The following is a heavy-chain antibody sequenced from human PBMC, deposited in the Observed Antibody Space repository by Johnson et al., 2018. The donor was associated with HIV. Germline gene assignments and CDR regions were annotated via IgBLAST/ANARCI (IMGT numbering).Heavy chain of an antibody. CDR3: AKHMRNWDSDAFDI. CDR1: GFTFGSYA. D-gene: IGHD1-7*01. CDR2: ISYDGSNK. V-gene: IGHV3-30*04. Sequence: QVQLVESGGGVVQPGRSLRLSCAASGFTFGSYAMHWVRQAPGKGLEWVAVISYDGSNKYYADSVKGRFTISRDNSKNTLYLQMNSLRAEDTAVYYSAKHMRNWDSDAFDIWGQGTMVTVSS. J-gene: IGHJ3*02.